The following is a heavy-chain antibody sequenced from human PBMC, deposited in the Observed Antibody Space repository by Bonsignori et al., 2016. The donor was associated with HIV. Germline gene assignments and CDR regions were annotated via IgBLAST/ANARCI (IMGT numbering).Heavy chain of an antibody. J-gene: IGHJ4*02. CDR2: IYHSGST. D-gene: IGHD6-13*01. CDR3: ASRAAAAGRPFDY. V-gene: IGHV4-38-2*01. Sequence: RQAPGKGLEWIGSIYHSGSTYYNPSLKSRVTISVDTSKNQFSLKLSSVTAADTAVYYCASRAAAAGRPFDYWGQGTLVTVSS.